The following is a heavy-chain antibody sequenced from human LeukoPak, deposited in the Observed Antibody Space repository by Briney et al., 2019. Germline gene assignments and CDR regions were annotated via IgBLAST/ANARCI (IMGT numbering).Heavy chain of an antibody. CDR3: ARDQRVTGRPDIDY. CDR2: ISSDGSST. J-gene: IGHJ4*02. CDR1: GFTFRNHW. V-gene: IGHV3-74*03. Sequence: GGSLRLSCAASGFTFRNHWMHWVRQTPGKGLVWVSRISSDGSSTTYADSVKGRFTISRGNAKNTLYLQMNNLRAEDTAMYYCARDQRVTGRPDIDYWGQGTLVIVSS. D-gene: IGHD6-6*01.